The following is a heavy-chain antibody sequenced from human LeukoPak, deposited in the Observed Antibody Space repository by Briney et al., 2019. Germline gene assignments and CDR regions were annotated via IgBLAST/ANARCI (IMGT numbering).Heavy chain of an antibody. V-gene: IGHV1-18*04. D-gene: IGHD3-22*01. CDR3: ARTDYYDSSGYYDYYYYYMDV. CDR2: INPDNGVT. CDR1: GYTFTGYY. J-gene: IGHJ6*03. Sequence: ASVKVSCKASGYTFTGYYIHWVRQAPGQGLEWMGWINPDNGVTNYAQKLQGRVTMTTDTSTSTAYMELRSLRSDDTAVYYCARTDYYDSSGYYDYYYYYMDVWGKGTTVTVSS.